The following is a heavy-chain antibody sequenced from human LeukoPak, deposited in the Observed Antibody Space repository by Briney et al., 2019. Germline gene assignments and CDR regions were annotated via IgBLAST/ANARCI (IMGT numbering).Heavy chain of an antibody. J-gene: IGHJ3*02. CDR2: INQDESNA. CDR3: GRGGDGIDI. D-gene: IGHD3-10*01. CDR1: GFTFRNYL. Sequence: GGSLRLSCVASGFTFRNYLMHWVRQAPGKGLVWVSRINQDESNAYADSVRGRSTISRDNAKDTLYLQMNSLGAEDTAVYFCGRGGDGIDIWGQGTTVIVSS. V-gene: IGHV3-74*01.